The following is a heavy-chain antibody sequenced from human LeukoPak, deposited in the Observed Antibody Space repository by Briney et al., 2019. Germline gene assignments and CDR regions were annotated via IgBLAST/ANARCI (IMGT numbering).Heavy chain of an antibody. D-gene: IGHD1-20*01. CDR2: TSYRSKWYN. J-gene: IGHJ6*03. CDR3: ARVSSGITGNYYYYYYMDV. V-gene: IGHV6-1*01. Sequence: SQTLSLTCAISGDSVSTNSVAWNWIRQSPSRGLEWLGRTSYRSKWYNDYAVSVKSRITINPDTSKNQFSLQLNSVTPEDTAVYYCARVSSGITGNYYYYYYMDVWGKGTTVTISS. CDR1: GDSVSTNSVA.